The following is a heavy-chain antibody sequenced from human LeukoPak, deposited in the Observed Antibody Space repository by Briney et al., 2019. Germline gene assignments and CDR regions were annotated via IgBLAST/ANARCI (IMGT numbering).Heavy chain of an antibody. V-gene: IGHV4-61*02. J-gene: IGHJ4*02. CDR1: GGSIRSTSYY. CDR2: IYASGST. CDR3: ARGVAPSIAAAGTILSFDY. D-gene: IGHD6-13*01. Sequence: SETLSLTCTVSGGSIRSTSYYWSWIRQPAGKGLKWIGRIYASGSTNYNPSLKSRVTISVDTSKNQFSLKLSSVTAADTAVYYCARGVAPSIAAAGTILSFDYWGQGTLVTVSS.